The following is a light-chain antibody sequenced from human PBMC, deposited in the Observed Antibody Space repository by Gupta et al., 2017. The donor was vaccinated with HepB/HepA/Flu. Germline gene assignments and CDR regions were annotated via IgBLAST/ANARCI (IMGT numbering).Light chain of an antibody. CDR2: KAS. CDR3: HQYSSYAWT. V-gene: IGKV1-5*03. J-gene: IGKJ1*01. CDR1: QSISNW. Sequence: IQMTQSPSTLSSSVGERVTITCRASQSISNWLAWYQQKPGKAPKLLIYKASSLESGVPARFSGSGSGTEFTLTISSLQPDDFATYYCHQYSSYAWTFGQGTKVEN.